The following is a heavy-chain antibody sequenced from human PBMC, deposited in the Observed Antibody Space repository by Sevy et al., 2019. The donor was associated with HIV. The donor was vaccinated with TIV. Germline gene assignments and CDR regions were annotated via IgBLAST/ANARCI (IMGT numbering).Heavy chain of an antibody. CDR1: GYPFSTYA. D-gene: IGHD6-19*01. CDR3: ARLEASGSGWYGNGMDV. J-gene: IGHJ6*02. CDR2: ISAYNGHT. V-gene: IGHV1-18*01. Sequence: ASVKVSCKASGYPFSTYAISWVRQAPGQGLECMGWISAYNGHTNYAQSLQDRVTMTTDTSTSTAYMELRSLRSDVPAVYYGARLEASGSGWYGNGMDVWGQGTTVTVSS.